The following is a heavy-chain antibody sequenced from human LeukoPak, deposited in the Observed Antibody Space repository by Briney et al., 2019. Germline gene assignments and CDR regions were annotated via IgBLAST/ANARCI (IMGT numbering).Heavy chain of an antibody. CDR1: GYTLTELS. V-gene: IGHV1-24*01. Sequence: ASVKVSCKVSGYTLTELSMHWVRQAPGKGLEWMGGFDPEDGETIYAQKFQGRVTMTEDTSTDTAYMELSSLRSEDTAVYYCATDGYSGYRTFFDPWGQGTLVTVSS. CDR2: FDPEDGET. J-gene: IGHJ5*02. D-gene: IGHD5-12*01. CDR3: ATDGYSGYRTFFDP.